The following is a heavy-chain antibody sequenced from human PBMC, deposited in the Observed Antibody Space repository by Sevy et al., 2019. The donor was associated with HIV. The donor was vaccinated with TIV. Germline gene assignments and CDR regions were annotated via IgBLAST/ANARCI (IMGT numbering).Heavy chain of an antibody. D-gene: IGHD3-3*01. CDR3: AFTKGVFGVVMTSFFFDF. V-gene: IGHV1-18*01. J-gene: IGHJ4*02. Sequence: ASVKVSCKASGYTFTSYGIAWVRQAPGQGLEWMGWISAYHGNTNYAREFQGRLTMTTDTSTTTVYMDLRSLRSDDTAVYYCAFTKGVFGVVMTSFFFDFWGQGTPVTVSS. CDR1: GYTFTSYG. CDR2: ISAYHGNT.